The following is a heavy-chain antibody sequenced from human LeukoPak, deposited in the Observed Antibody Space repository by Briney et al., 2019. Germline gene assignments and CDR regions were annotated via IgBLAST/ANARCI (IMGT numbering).Heavy chain of an antibody. CDR3: ARRPSADSSSWYQDYYYGMTS. Sequence: GGSLRLSCAASGFTFSSYAMSWVRQAPGKGLEWVSAISGSGGSTYYADSVKGRFTISRDNSKNTLYLQMNSLRAEDTAVYYCARRPSADSSSWYQDYYYGMTSGAKGPRSPFP. CDR1: GFTFSSYA. V-gene: IGHV3-23*01. J-gene: IGHJ6*02. CDR2: ISGSGGST. D-gene: IGHD6-13*01.